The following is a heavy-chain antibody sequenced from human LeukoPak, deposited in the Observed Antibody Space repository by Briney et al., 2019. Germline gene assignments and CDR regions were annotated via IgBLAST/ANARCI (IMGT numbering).Heavy chain of an antibody. V-gene: IGHV5-51*01. D-gene: IGHD3/OR15-3a*01. CDR1: GYSFTNYW. CDR2: IYPGDSDT. J-gene: IGHJ4*02. Sequence: GESLKISCKGSGYSFTNYWIGWVRQMPGKGLEWMAIIYPGDSDTRYSPSFQGLVTLSADKSIRTAYLQWSSLKASDTAMYYCARHDFTSTGRIDYWGQGTLVTVSS. CDR3: ARHDFTSTGRIDY.